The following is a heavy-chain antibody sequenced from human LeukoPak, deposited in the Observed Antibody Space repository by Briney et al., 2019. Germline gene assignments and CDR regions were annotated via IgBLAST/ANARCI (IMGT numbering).Heavy chain of an antibody. CDR2: IYYSGST. J-gene: IGHJ4*02. CDR3: ARLAAAGPSRPFDY. V-gene: IGHV4-39*07. CDR1: GGSISSSSYY. Sequence: KPSETLSLTCTVSGGSISSSSYYWGWIRQPPGKGLEWIGSIYYSGSTYYNPSLKSRVTISVDTSKNQFSLKLSSVTAADTAVYYCARLAAAGPSRPFDYWGQGTLVTVSS. D-gene: IGHD6-13*01.